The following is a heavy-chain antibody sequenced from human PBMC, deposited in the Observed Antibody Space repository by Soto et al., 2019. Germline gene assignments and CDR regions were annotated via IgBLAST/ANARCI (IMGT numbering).Heavy chain of an antibody. CDR3: ARVLTMAAANPYFDL. J-gene: IGHJ4*02. D-gene: IGHD6-25*01. V-gene: IGHV1-18*01. CDR1: GYTFTSYG. CDR2: ISAYNGNT. Sequence: ASVKVSCRASGYTFTSYGISWERQAPGQGLEWMGWISAYNGNTNYAQKLQGRATMTTDTSTSTAYMELRSLRSDDTAVYYCARVLTMAAANPYFDLWGQGTLVTVSS.